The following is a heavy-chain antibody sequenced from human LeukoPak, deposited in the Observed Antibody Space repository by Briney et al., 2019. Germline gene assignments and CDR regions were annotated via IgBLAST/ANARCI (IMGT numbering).Heavy chain of an antibody. J-gene: IGHJ6*03. CDR2: IYSGGST. CDR1: GFTFSSYA. V-gene: IGHV3-66*01. Sequence: SGGSLRLSCAVSGFTFSSYAMSWVRQAPGKGLEWVSVIYSGGSTYCADSVKGRFTISRDNSKNTLYLQMNSLRAEDTAVYYCARSLYYYYYMDVWGKGTTVTISS. CDR3: ARSLYYYYYMDV.